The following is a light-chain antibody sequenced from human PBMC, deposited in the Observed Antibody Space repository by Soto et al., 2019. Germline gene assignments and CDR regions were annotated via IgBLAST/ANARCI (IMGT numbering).Light chain of an antibody. CDR3: QHYNSYSEA. CDR1: QGISSW. V-gene: IGKV1-5*01. Sequence: GARVTITCRASQGISSWLAWYQQKPGKAPKLLIYAASSLQSGVPSRFSGSGSGTEFTLTISSLQPDDFATYYCQHYNSYSEAFGQGTKVDI. CDR2: AAS. J-gene: IGKJ1*01.